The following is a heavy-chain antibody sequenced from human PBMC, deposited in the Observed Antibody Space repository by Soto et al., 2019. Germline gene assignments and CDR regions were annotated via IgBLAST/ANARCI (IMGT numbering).Heavy chain of an antibody. CDR1: GYSFTNYW. D-gene: IGHD3-9*01. V-gene: IGHV5-51*01. CDR2: IYPGNSDT. CDR3: ARERYTTGYTYFFDY. J-gene: IGHJ4*02. Sequence: GESLKISCQGSGYSFTNYWIGWVRQMPGKGLEWMGIIYPGNSDTSYSPSFQGQVTFSADKSISTAYLQWSSLKASDTAIYYCARERYTTGYTYFFDYWGQGTLVTAPQ.